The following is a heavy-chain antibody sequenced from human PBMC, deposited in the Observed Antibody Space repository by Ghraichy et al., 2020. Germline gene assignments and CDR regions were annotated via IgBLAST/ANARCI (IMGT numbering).Heavy chain of an antibody. V-gene: IGHV3-7*03. CDR1: GFIFSGYW. Sequence: GESLNISCAASGFIFSGYWMSWVRQAPGKGLEWVANIKKDGSEKYYVDSVKGRFTISRDNAKNTLYLQMNSLRAEDTAVYYCARHSVLRYFDWLTGMDVWGQGTTVTVSS. D-gene: IGHD3-9*01. J-gene: IGHJ6*02. CDR3: ARHSVLRYFDWLTGMDV. CDR2: IKKDGSEK.